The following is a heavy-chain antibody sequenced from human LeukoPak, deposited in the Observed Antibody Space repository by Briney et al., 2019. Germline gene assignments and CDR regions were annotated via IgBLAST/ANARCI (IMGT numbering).Heavy chain of an antibody. CDR2: IYHSGST. CDR1: GGSISSGGYY. CDR3: ARERGGPFGIDY. D-gene: IGHD3-16*01. Sequence: PSETLSLTCTVSGGSISSGGYYWSWIRQPPGKGLEWIGYIYHSGSTYYNPSLKSRVTISVDRSKNQFSLKLSSVTAADTAVYYCARERGGPFGIDYWGQGTLVTVSS. V-gene: IGHV4-30-2*01. J-gene: IGHJ4*02.